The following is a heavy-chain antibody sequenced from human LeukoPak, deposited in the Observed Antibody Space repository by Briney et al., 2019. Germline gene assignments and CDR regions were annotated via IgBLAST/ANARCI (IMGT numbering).Heavy chain of an antibody. CDR1: GFTFSSYE. V-gene: IGHV3-48*03. D-gene: IGHD1-1*01. CDR2: ISNSGNTI. Sequence: GGSLRLSCAASGFTFSSYEMNWVRQAPGKGLEWVSYISNSGNTIFYADSVKGRFTISRDNGKNSLYLQMDSLRAEDTAVYYCARVFSNPTGNDYWGQGTLVTVSS. CDR3: ARVFSNPTGNDY. J-gene: IGHJ4*02.